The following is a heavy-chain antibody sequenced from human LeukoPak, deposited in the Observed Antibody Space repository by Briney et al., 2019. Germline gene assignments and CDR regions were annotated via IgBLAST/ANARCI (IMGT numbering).Heavy chain of an antibody. V-gene: IGHV1-69*06. Sequence: GASVKVSCKASGGTFSSYAISWVRQAPGQGLEWMGRIIPIFGTANYAQKFQGRVTITADKSTSTAYMELSSLRSEDTAVYYCARFTAMVKLGYFDYWGQGTLVTVSS. CDR3: ARFTAMVKLGYFDY. CDR1: GGTFSSYA. D-gene: IGHD5-18*01. CDR2: IIPIFGTA. J-gene: IGHJ4*02.